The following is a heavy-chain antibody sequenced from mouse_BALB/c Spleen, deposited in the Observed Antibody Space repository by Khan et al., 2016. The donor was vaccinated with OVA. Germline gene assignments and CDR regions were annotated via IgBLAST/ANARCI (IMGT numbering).Heavy chain of an antibody. D-gene: IGHD4-1*01. CDR1: GYTFTNYV. CDR2: INPSNDGT. V-gene: IGHV1S136*01. CDR3: AREAASWDFSFPY. J-gene: IGHJ3*01. Sequence: EVQLQESGPELIKPGASVKMSCKASGYTFTNYVIHWVRQRPGQGLEWIGYINPSNDGTRYNEKFKGKATLTSDKSSSTAYLEFSSLTSEDSAVYNGAREAASWDFSFPYWGQGTLVTVSA.